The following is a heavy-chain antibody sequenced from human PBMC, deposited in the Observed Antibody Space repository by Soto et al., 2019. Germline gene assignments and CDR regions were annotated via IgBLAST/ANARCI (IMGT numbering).Heavy chain of an antibody. J-gene: IGHJ5*02. CDR1: GFTFSSYA. Sequence: PGGYLRLSCAASGFTFSSYAMHWVRQAPGKGLEWVAVISYDGSNKYYADSVKGRFTISRDNSKNTLYLQMNSLRAEDTAVYYCARFQLTGTDNWFDPWGQGT. D-gene: IGHD1-20*01. CDR2: ISYDGSNK. CDR3: ARFQLTGTDNWFDP. V-gene: IGHV3-30-3*01.